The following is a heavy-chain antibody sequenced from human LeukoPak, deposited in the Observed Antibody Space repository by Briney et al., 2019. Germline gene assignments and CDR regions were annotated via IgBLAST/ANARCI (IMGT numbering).Heavy chain of an antibody. CDR3: ATAGTGSYPR. Sequence: GGSLRLSCAVSGFTFSNYGMVWARQAPGKGLEWVTLISKDGSKKHYADSVKGRFTVSRDNSKNTLYLQMDSLSAEDTAVYYCATAGTGSYPRWGQGTLVTVSS. D-gene: IGHD1-1*01. J-gene: IGHJ4*02. CDR2: ISKDGSKK. CDR1: GFTFSNYG. V-gene: IGHV3-30*03.